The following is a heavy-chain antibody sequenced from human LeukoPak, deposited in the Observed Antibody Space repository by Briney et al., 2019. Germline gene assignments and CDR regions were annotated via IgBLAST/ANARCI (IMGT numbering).Heavy chain of an antibody. CDR3: ARVLEWGKAAAGYVNWFDP. V-gene: IGHV4-30-4*01. CDR2: IYYSGST. CDR1: GGSISSGDYY. Sequence: SQTLSLTCTVSGGSISSGDYYWSWIRLPPGKGLEWIGYIYYSGSTYYNPSLKSRVTISVDTSKNQFSLKLSSVTAADTAVYYCARVLEWGKAAAGYVNWFDPWGQGTLVTVSS. D-gene: IGHD6-13*01. J-gene: IGHJ5*02.